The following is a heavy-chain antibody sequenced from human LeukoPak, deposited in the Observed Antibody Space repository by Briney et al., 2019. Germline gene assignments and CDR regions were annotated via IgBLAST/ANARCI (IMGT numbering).Heavy chain of an antibody. CDR1: GYTFTGYY. CDR2: INPNSGGT. Sequence: GASVKVSCKASGYTFTGYYMHWVRQAPGQGLEWMGWINPNSGGTNYAQKFQGRVTMTRDTSISTAYMELSRLRSDDTAVYYCARAPRGYDSSGYYYDTEYFQHWGQGTLVTVSS. J-gene: IGHJ1*01. CDR3: ARAPRGYDSSGYYYDTEYFQH. V-gene: IGHV1-2*02. D-gene: IGHD3-22*01.